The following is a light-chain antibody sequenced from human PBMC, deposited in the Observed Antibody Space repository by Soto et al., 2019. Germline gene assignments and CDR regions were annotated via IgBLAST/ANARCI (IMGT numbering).Light chain of an antibody. CDR3: QQSYSSPPT. CDR2: DAS. V-gene: IGKV1-39*01. J-gene: IGKJ1*01. CDR1: KNIDTY. Sequence: DIQMTQSPPALSAFVGDRVTITCRARKNIDTYSNWYQQKPGKAPELLNHDASSLQSGVPSRFSGSGSGADFTLTIGSLQPEDFAVYYCQQSYSSPPTFGQGTKVDIK.